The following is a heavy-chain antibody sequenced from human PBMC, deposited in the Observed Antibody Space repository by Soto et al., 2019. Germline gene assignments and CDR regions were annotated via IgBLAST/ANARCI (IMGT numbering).Heavy chain of an antibody. V-gene: IGHV4-30-4*01. CDR3: ARVSSSGRFFGYFQH. CDR1: GASISSADSY. D-gene: IGHD3-22*01. CDR2: IYYSGNT. J-gene: IGHJ1*01. Sequence: SETLSLTCSVSGASISSADSYWSWIRQPPGKGLEWIGSIYYSGNTFYHPSLKSRLTLSVDTSKNQFSLNLHSVAAADTAVYYCARVSSSGRFFGYFQHWGQGTLVTVSS.